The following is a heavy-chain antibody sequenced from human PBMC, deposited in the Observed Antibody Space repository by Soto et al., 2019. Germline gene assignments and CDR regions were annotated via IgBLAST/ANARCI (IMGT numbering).Heavy chain of an antibody. J-gene: IGHJ1*01. Sequence: SGGSLRLSCAASGFTFSSYAMSWVRQAPGKGLEWVSAISGSGGSTYYADSVKGRSTISRDNSKNTLYLQMNSLRAEDTAVYYCAKWMVTASDPEYFQHWGQGTLVTVSS. D-gene: IGHD2-21*02. CDR1: GFTFSSYA. CDR2: ISGSGGST. V-gene: IGHV3-23*01. CDR3: AKWMVTASDPEYFQH.